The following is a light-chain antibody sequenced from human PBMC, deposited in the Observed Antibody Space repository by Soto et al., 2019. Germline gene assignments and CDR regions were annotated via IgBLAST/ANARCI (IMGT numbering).Light chain of an antibody. J-gene: IGKJ4*01. V-gene: IGKV3D-15*01. CDR2: GAS. Sequence: EILMTQSPLTLSVSPGEAATHSCRASQNINSNLAWYQQRPGQAPRALIYGASSRASGIPDRFSGSGSGTDFTLTINRLETDDFAVYYCPQYKDWPPLTCGRGTRVESK. CDR1: QNINSN. CDR3: PQYKDWPPLT.